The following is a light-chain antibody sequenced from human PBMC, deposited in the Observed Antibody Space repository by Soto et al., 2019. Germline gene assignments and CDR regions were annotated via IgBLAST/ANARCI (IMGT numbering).Light chain of an antibody. Sequence: DTLLAPTPYAAYGSVGERDTINCKSSQSVLYSSNNKNYLAWYQQKPGQPPKLLIYWSSTRESGVPDRFSGSGSGTEFTVTICSLQPDDFAPYYSQHYNIHSVPFAQGTRLGI. V-gene: IGKV4-1*01. CDR2: WSS. J-gene: IGKJ5*01. CDR3: QHYNIHSVP. CDR1: QSVLYSSNNKNY.